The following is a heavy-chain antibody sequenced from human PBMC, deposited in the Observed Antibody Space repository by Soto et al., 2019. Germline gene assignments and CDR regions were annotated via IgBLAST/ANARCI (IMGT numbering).Heavy chain of an antibody. CDR1: GYTFTSYG. CDR2: VSAYNGNT. J-gene: IGHJ4*02. Sequence: ASVKVSCKASGYTFTSYGISWVRQAPGQGLEWMGWVSAYNGNTNYAQKLQGRVTMTTDTSTSTAYMELRSLRSDDTAVYYCARDPWIFWGDHFDYWGQGTLVTVSS. CDR3: ARDPWIFWGDHFDY. D-gene: IGHD2-2*03. V-gene: IGHV1-18*01.